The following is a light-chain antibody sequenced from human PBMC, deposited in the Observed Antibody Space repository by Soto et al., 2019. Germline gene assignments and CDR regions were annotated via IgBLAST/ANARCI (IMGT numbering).Light chain of an antibody. CDR2: KAS. Sequence: DIQMTQSPSTLSASVGDRVTITCRASQIISSWLAWYQQKPGKAPKLLIYKASTLESGVPSRFSGSGSGTEYTLTISSLQPDDSATYYCQQYNSYWTFGQGTKVEIK. CDR1: QIISSW. CDR3: QQYNSYWT. V-gene: IGKV1-5*03. J-gene: IGKJ1*01.